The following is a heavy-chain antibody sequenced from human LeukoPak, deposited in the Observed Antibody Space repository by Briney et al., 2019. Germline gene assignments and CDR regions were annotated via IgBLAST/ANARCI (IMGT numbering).Heavy chain of an antibody. Sequence: GGSLRLSCAASGFTVSSNYMSWVRQAPGKGLEWVSVIYSGGSTYYADSVKGRFTISRDNSKNTLYLQMNSLRAEDTAVYYCARVQLGSYYYMDVWGKGTTVTISS. CDR3: ARVQLGSYYYMDV. CDR2: IYSGGST. J-gene: IGHJ6*03. D-gene: IGHD1-1*01. V-gene: IGHV3-66*01. CDR1: GFTVSSNY.